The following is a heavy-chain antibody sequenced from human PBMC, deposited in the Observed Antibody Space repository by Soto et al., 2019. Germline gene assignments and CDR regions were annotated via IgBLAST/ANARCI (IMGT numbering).Heavy chain of an antibody. Sequence: GASVKVSCKASGGTFSSYAISWVRQAPGQGLEWMGGIIPIFGTANYAQKFQGRVTITADESTSTAYMELSSLRSEDTAVYYCARDKNPITIFGVVNPSPYYYYGMDVWGQGTTVTVSS. D-gene: IGHD3-3*01. V-gene: IGHV1-69*13. CDR2: IIPIFGTA. CDR3: ARDKNPITIFGVVNPSPYYYYGMDV. CDR1: GGTFSSYA. J-gene: IGHJ6*02.